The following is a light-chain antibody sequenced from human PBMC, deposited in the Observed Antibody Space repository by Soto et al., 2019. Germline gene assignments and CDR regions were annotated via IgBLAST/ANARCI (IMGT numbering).Light chain of an antibody. CDR1: RGISNW. J-gene: IGKJ5*01. CDR2: DVS. Sequence: DIQMTQSPSTLSASVGDRVTITCRASRGISNWLACYQQKPGKAPKLLIYDVSSLQSGVPSRFSGSGTGTDFALTIRSLQSEDFGVYYCHQYNNWPPSTFGRGTRREI. V-gene: IGKV1-5*01. CDR3: HQYNNWPPST.